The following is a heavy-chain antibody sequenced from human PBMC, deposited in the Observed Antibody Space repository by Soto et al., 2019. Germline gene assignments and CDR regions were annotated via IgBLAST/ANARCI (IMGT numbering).Heavy chain of an antibody. D-gene: IGHD3-9*01. CDR2: MSPQNDNT. Sequence: ASVKVSCKASGYTFTSYDINWVRQATGQGLEWMGWMSPQNDNTGYAQNFQGRVIMTTDTSISTAYMELSSLRSEDTAVYYCARDRLRYFDWPEDAFDIWGQGTMVTVSS. CDR1: GYTFTSYD. CDR3: ARDRLRYFDWPEDAFDI. V-gene: IGHV1-8*01. J-gene: IGHJ3*02.